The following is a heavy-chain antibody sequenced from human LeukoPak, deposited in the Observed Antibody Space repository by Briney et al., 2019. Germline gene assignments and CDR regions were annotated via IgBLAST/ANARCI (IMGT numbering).Heavy chain of an antibody. J-gene: IGHJ4*02. Sequence: GGSLGLSCAASGFTFSSHWMHYIRQAPGKGLVWVSLISSDGSITTYADSVKGRFTISRDNAKNTLYLQMNSLRAEDTAVYYCARDNRNYMFDYWGQGILVTVSS. CDR3: ARDNRNYMFDY. V-gene: IGHV3-74*01. D-gene: IGHD5-24*01. CDR1: GFTFSSHW. CDR2: ISSDGSIT.